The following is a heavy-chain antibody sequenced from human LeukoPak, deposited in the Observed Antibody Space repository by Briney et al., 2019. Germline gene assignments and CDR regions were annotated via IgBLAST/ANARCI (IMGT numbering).Heavy chain of an antibody. D-gene: IGHD2/OR15-2a*01. J-gene: IGHJ4*02. CDR1: GFTINNNY. CDR2: IYSGGNT. Sequence: GGSLRLSCAASGFTINNNYMNWVRQAPGKGLEWVSVIYSGGNTYYADSVKGRFTISRDNSKNTLYLQMNSLRAEDAAVYYCAKKDNGNYFNFDYWGQGTLVTVSS. CDR3: AKKDNGNYFNFDY. V-gene: IGHV3-66*01.